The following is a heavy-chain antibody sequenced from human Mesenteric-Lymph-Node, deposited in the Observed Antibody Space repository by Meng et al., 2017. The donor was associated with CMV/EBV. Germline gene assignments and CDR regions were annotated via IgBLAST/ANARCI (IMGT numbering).Heavy chain of an antibody. Sequence: LSCAVSGDSISRNLWWSWVRQPPGQGLEWIGEISYYGSTKYNPSLQSRVTISSDTTNNRFSLRLNSVTAADTGVYFCARSPGFWSLDYWGQGTLVTVSS. J-gene: IGHJ4*02. V-gene: IGHV4-4*01. CDR3: ARSPGFWSLDY. D-gene: IGHD2-8*02. CDR2: ISYYGST. CDR1: GDSISRNLW.